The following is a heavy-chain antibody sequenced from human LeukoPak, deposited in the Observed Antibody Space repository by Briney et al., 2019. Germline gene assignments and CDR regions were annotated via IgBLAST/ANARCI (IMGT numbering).Heavy chain of an antibody. D-gene: IGHD3-10*01. CDR1: GLTFSTSG. CDR2: IGPTGSDR. V-gene: IGHV3-21*06. J-gene: IGHJ4*02. Sequence: PGGSLRLSCTASGLTFSTSGFNWVRQAPGKGLEWVASIGPTGSDRYHADSIKGRFTISRDNANNFLYLQMNSLRAEDTAVYYCARDRVRGVIITPLDYWGQGTLVTVSS. CDR3: ARDRVRGVIITPLDY.